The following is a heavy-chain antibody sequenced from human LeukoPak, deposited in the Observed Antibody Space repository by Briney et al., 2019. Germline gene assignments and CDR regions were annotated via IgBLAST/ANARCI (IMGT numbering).Heavy chain of an antibody. V-gene: IGHV4-59*08. D-gene: IGHD3-10*01. CDR2: IYHSGST. CDR1: GASMRTYY. J-gene: IGHJ5*02. Sequence: PSETLSLTCTVSGASMRTYYWSWLRKPPGKGLGWIGFIYHSGSTDYNPSLKSRGTISVDTSKNQFSLKLSSVTAADTAVYYCARTNYYGSGSYYPDLWGQGTLVTVSS. CDR3: ARTNYYGSGSYYPDL.